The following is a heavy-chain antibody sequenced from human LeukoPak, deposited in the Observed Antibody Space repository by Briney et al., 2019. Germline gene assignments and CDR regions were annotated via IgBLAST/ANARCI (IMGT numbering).Heavy chain of an antibody. Sequence: PGGSLRLSCAAFGFTFSNHAMSWVRQAPGKGLEWVSVIGDSGGSTYYADSVKGRFTISRDNSKNTLYLQMNSLRADDTAVYHCAKGGASSPYTYIDVWGKGTTVIVSS. CDR3: AKGGASSPYTYIDV. D-gene: IGHD6-6*01. CDR1: GFTFSNHA. J-gene: IGHJ6*04. V-gene: IGHV3-23*01. CDR2: IGDSGGST.